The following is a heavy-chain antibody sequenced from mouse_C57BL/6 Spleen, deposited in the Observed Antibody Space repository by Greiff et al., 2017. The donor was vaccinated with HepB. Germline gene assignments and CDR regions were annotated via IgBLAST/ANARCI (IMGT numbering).Heavy chain of an antibody. V-gene: IGHV1-4*01. Sequence: VQLQQSGAELARPGASVKMSCKASGYTFTSYTMHWVKQRLGQGLEWIGYINPSSGYTKYNQKFKDKATLTADKSSSTAYMQLSSLTSEDSAVYYCARDGYYNYWGQGTTLTVSS. J-gene: IGHJ2*01. CDR1: GYTFTSYT. D-gene: IGHD2-3*01. CDR3: ARDGYYNY. CDR2: INPSSGYT.